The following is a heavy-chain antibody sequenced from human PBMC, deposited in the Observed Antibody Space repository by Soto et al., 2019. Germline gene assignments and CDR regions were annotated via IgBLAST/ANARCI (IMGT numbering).Heavy chain of an antibody. CDR3: ARGMGATFDYYYYGMDV. V-gene: IGHV3-30*03. CDR1: GFTFSSYG. Sequence: PGGSLRLSCAASGFTFSSYGLHWVRQAPGKGLEWVAVISYDGSNKYYADSVKGRFTISRDNSKNTLYLQMNSLRAEDTAVYYCARGMGATFDYYYYGMDVWGQGTTVTVSS. D-gene: IGHD1-26*01. CDR2: ISYDGSNK. J-gene: IGHJ6*02.